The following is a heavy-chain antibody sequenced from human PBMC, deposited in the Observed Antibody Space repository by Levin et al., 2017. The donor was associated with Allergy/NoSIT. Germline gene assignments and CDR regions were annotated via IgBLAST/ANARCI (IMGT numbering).Heavy chain of an antibody. Sequence: GGSLRLSCAASGFTFSSYAMHWVRQAPGKGLEWVAVISYDGSNKYYADSVKGRFTISRDNSKNTLYLQMNSLRAEDTAVYYCARASSYGGHFDYWGQGTLVTVSS. D-gene: IGHD4/OR15-4a*01. CDR2: ISYDGSNK. CDR3: ARASSYGGHFDY. J-gene: IGHJ4*02. CDR1: GFTFSSYA. V-gene: IGHV3-30-3*01.